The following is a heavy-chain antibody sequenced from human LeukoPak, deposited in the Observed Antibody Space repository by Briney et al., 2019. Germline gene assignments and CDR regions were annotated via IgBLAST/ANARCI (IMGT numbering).Heavy chain of an antibody. Sequence: GGSLRLSCAASGFTFSSYGMHWVRQAPGKGLEWVAVIWYDGSNKYYADPVKGRFTISRDNSKNTLYLQMNSLRAEDTAVYYCAKSLGSSGIYYYGMDVWGQGTTVTVSS. CDR2: IWYDGSNK. V-gene: IGHV3-30*02. CDR3: AKSLGSSGIYYYGMDV. J-gene: IGHJ6*02. CDR1: GFTFSSYG. D-gene: IGHD2-15*01.